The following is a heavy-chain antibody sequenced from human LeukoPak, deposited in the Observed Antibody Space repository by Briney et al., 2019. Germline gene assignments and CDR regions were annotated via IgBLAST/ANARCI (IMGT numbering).Heavy chain of an antibody. Sequence: PGGSLTLSCAASGFTFDDYGVSWVRQGPGKGLEWVSSINWNGGSTGYTDSVKGRFTISRDNAKNSLYLQMNSLRAEDTALYYCARGGDLGFGEVTFDYWGQGTLVTVSS. CDR3: ARGGDLGFGEVTFDY. D-gene: IGHD3-10*01. J-gene: IGHJ4*02. V-gene: IGHV3-20*04. CDR1: GFTFDDYG. CDR2: INWNGGST.